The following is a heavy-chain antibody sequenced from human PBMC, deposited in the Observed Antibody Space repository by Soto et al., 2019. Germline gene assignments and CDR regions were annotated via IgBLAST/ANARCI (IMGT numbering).Heavy chain of an antibody. Sequence: QVQLVQSGAEVKKPGASVKVSCKASGYTFTSYGIIWVRQAPGQGLEWMGWISAYNGNTNYAQKLQGRVTMTTDTSTSTAYMELRSLRSDDTAVYYCARDPPQYDILTGYYTTGWFDPWGQGTLVTVSS. J-gene: IGHJ5*02. CDR3: ARDPPQYDILTGYYTTGWFDP. D-gene: IGHD3-9*01. V-gene: IGHV1-18*01. CDR1: GYTFTSYG. CDR2: ISAYNGNT.